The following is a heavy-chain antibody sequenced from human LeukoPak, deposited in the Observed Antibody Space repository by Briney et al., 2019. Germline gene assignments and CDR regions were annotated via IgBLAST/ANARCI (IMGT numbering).Heavy chain of an antibody. J-gene: IGHJ4*02. CDR2: IRYDGSNK. CDR1: GFIFSTYG. CDR3: AKDNYDYGDYDGGDY. Sequence: GGSLRLSCAASGFIFSTYGMHWVRQAPGKGLEWVAFIRYDGSNKYYADSVKGRFTISRDNSKNTLYLQMNSLRPEDAAVYYCAKDNYDYGDYDGGDYWGQGTLVTVSS. D-gene: IGHD4-17*01. V-gene: IGHV3-30*02.